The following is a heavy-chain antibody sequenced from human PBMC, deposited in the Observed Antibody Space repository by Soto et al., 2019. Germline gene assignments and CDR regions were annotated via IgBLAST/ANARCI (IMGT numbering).Heavy chain of an antibody. CDR3: VKERYAQLWLEDYGMDV. V-gene: IGHV3-30*18. CDR2: ISYDGTDK. CDR1: GFTFSSYG. D-gene: IGHD5-18*01. Sequence: VQLVESGGGLVQPGGSLRVSCAVSGFTFSSYGIHWVRQAPGKGLEWVALISYDGTDKYYADSVKGRFTISRDNSKNTLYLQMSSLGPEDTAVYYCVKERYAQLWLEDYGMDVWGQGTTVTV. J-gene: IGHJ6*02.